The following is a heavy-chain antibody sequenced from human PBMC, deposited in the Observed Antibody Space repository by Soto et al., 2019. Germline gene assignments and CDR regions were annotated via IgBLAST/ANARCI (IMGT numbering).Heavy chain of an antibody. CDR2: ISYDGSNK. J-gene: IGHJ6*02. CDR1: GFTFSSYA. Sequence: GGSLRLSCAASGFTFSSYAMHWVRQAPGKGLEWVAVISYDGSNKYYADSVKGRFTISRDNSKNTLYLQMNSLRAEDTAVYYCARDGTEPAYYYYGMDVWGQGTTVTVSS. V-gene: IGHV3-30-3*01. CDR3: ARDGTEPAYYYYGMDV.